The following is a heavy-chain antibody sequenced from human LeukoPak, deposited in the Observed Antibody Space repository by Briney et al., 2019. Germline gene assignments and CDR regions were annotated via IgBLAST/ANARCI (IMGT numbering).Heavy chain of an antibody. CDR1: GGSFSNYY. V-gene: IGHV4-34*12. D-gene: IGHD3-10*01. J-gene: IGHJ3*02. CDR3: AKSNGYGLVDI. CDR2: IFYSGST. Sequence: SETLSLTCAVYGGSFSNYYWGWVRQPPGKGLEWIGNIFYSGSTYYSPSLKSRVTISLDTSRNQFSLKLNSVTAADTAVYYCAKSNGYGLVDIWGQGTMVTVSS.